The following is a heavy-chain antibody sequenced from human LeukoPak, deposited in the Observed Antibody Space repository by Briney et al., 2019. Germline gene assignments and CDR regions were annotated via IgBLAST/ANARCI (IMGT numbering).Heavy chain of an antibody. CDR2: INWDGGKT. CDR3: AKSQSGNYLPLLYFQQ. Sequence: GGSLRLSCAASGFTFGDYAMHWIRQLPGKGLEWVSLINWDGGKTYYADSVKGRFTISRDNSKNSLYLQINSLRTEDTAFYYCAKSQSGNYLPLLYFQQWGQGTLVTVSS. D-gene: IGHD1-26*01. J-gene: IGHJ1*01. CDR1: GFTFGDYA. V-gene: IGHV3-43*01.